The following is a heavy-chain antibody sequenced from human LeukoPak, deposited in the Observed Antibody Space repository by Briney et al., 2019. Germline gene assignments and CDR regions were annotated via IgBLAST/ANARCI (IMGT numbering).Heavy chain of an antibody. Sequence: SETLSLICTVSGGSIRSSRYYGRWIRQPPGKGLEWIGSIYYSRITYYNQSLKSRVTISVDTSKNQFSLKLSSVTAADTAVYYCARPNLWFGELLSTVHDAFDIWGHRTMVTVSS. D-gene: IGHD3-10*01. V-gene: IGHV4-39*01. CDR3: ARPNLWFGELLSTVHDAFDI. CDR2: IYYSRIT. J-gene: IGHJ3*02. CDR1: GGSIRSSRYY.